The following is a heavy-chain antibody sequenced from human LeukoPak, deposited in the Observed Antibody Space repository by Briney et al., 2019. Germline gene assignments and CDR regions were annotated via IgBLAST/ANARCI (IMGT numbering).Heavy chain of an antibody. CDR1: GFTFSGHF. V-gene: IGHV3-64D*06. J-gene: IGHJ4*02. CDR2: ISINGDKT. Sequence: QTGGSLRLSCSASGFTFSGHFMHWVRQAPGKGLEYVSSISINGDKTYYAESVKGRFTISRDNSKNTLYLQLSSLRVEDTAVYYCIKDRIGTWSFDHWGQGTLLTVSS. D-gene: IGHD1-26*01. CDR3: IKDRIGTWSFDH.